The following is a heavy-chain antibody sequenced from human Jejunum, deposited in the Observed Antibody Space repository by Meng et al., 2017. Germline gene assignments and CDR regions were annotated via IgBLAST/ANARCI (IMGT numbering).Heavy chain of an antibody. D-gene: IGHD4-17*01. J-gene: IGHJ4*02. V-gene: IGHV3-23*01. Sequence: GGSLRLSCVASGFTFRSYAMSWVRQAPGKGLEWVSTSSGSSGDTYYADSMKGRFPISRDNSKNTLYLQLNSLTGDDTAVYYCAKYGDPSGYFDYWGQGTLVTVSS. CDR1: GFTFRSYA. CDR3: AKYGDPSGYFDY. CDR2: SSGSSGDT.